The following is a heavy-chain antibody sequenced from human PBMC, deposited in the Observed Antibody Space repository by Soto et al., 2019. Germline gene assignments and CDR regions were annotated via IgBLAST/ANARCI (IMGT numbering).Heavy chain of an antibody. D-gene: IGHD6-6*01. Sequence: QVQLVQSGAEVKKPGSSVKVSCKASGGTFSSYAISWVRQAPGQGLEWMGGIIPIFGTANYAQKFQGRVTITADKSTSTAYMELSSLRSEDTAVYYCTRRGGGYSSSAEENWFDPWGQGTLVTVSS. CDR3: TRRGGGYSSSAEENWFDP. J-gene: IGHJ5*02. CDR2: IIPIFGTA. CDR1: GGTFSSYA. V-gene: IGHV1-69*06.